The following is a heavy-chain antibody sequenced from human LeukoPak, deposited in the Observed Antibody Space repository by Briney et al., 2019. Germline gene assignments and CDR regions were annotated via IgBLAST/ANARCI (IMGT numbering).Heavy chain of an antibody. V-gene: IGHV6-1*01. CDR2: TYYRSKWYN. CDR1: GDSVSSNSAA. J-gene: IGHJ4*02. D-gene: IGHD6-13*01. Sequence: SQTLSLTCAISGDSVSSNSAAWNWTRQSPSRGLEWLGRTYYRSKWYNDYAVSVKSRITINPDTSKNQFSLQLNSVTPEDTAVYYCARSQSSKALLFDYWGQGTLVTVSS. CDR3: ARSQSSKALLFDY.